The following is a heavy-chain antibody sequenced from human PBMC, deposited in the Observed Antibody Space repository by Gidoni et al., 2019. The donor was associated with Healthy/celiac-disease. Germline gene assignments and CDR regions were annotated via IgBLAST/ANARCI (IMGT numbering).Heavy chain of an antibody. Sequence: QVQLQPWGAGLLKPSETLSLTCAVYGGSFSGYYWSWIRQPPGKGLEWIGEINHSGSTNYNPSLKSRVTISVDTSKIQFSLKLSSVTAADTAVYYCARWYFSYYFDYWGQGTLVTVSS. CDR3: ARWYFSYYFDY. D-gene: IGHD6-13*01. V-gene: IGHV4-34*01. CDR1: GGSFSGYY. CDR2: INHSGST. J-gene: IGHJ4*02.